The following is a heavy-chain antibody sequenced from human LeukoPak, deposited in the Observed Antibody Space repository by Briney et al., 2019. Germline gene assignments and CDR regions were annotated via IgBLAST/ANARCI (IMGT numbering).Heavy chain of an antibody. J-gene: IGHJ6*04. CDR2: ISYDGSNK. CDR3: AKDHGEVVVAVRDNYYYYYGMDV. V-gene: IGHV3-30*18. D-gene: IGHD2-15*01. Sequence: GRSLRLSCAASGFTFSSYGMHWVRQAPGKGLEWVAVISYDGSNKYYADSVKGRFTISRGNTKNTLYLQMNSLRAEDTAVYYCAKDHGEVVVAVRDNYYYYYGMDVWGKGTTVTVSS. CDR1: GFTFSSYG.